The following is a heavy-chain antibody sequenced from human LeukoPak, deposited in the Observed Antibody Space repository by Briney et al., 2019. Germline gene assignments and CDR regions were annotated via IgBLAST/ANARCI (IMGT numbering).Heavy chain of an antibody. J-gene: IGHJ4*02. CDR2: ISGSGDST. V-gene: IGHV3-23*01. CDR1: GFAFRSYG. D-gene: IGHD3-9*01. Sequence: GGSLRLSCAVSGFAFRSYGMNWVRQAPGKGLEWVSAISGSGDSTYYADSVKGRFTISRDNSKNTLYLQVNSLRAEDTAIYYCAKNRGVLRNFDCYDYWGQGTLVTVSS. CDR3: AKNRGVLRNFDCYDY.